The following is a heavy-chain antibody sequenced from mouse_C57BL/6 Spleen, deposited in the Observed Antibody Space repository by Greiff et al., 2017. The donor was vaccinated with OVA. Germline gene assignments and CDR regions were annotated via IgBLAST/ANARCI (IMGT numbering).Heavy chain of an antibody. V-gene: IGHV1-54*01. J-gene: IGHJ4*01. CDR2: INPGSGGT. Sequence: VQLQQSGAELVRPGTSVKVSCKASGYAFTNYLMDWVKQRPGQGLEWIGVINPGSGGTTYNEKFTGKATLPVAQSSSTAYMQRSSLTAENSAVYVCAGAKCITTIVAANAMDYWGQGTSVTVSS. D-gene: IGHD1-1*01. CDR1: GYAFTNYL. CDR3: AGAKCITTIVAANAMDY.